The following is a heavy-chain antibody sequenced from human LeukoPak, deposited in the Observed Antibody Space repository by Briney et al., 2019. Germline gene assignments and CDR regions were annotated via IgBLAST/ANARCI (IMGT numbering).Heavy chain of an antibody. V-gene: IGHV4-30-4*01. J-gene: IGHJ4*02. CDR3: ARYFGDDVYFDY. D-gene: IGHD4-17*01. CDR2: IFHNGYT. Sequence: SETLSLTCTVSGGSRSSGNYYWSWIRQPPGKGLEWIGYIFHNGYTYYNPSLKGRVTISTDTYSNQFSLELSSVTAADTAVYYCARYFGDDVYFDYWGQGTLVTVSS. CDR1: GGSRSSGNYY.